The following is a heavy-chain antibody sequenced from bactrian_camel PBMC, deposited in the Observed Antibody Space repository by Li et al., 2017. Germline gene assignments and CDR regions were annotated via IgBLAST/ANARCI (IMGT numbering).Heavy chain of an antibody. CDR3: AVDRIRHTYCSGGYPSKPY. CDR1: GYTSSDFC. V-gene: IGHV3S55*01. J-gene: IGHJ4*01. Sequence: HVQLVESGGGLVQAGGSLRLSCAVSGYTSSDFCMGWFRQAPGKEREGIASIDRNGMTAYADSVKGRFTISQDNAKNALYLQMNSLKPEDTALYYCAVDRIRHTYCSGGYPSKPYWGQGTQVTVS. D-gene: IGHD2*01. CDR2: IDRNGMT.